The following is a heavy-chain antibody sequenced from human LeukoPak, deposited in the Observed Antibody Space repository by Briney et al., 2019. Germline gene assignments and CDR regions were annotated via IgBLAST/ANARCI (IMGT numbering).Heavy chain of an antibody. CDR1: GGSISSYY. CDR2: IYYSGST. D-gene: IGHD3-9*01. CDR3: ARVSYDILAGYYTLDY. J-gene: IGHJ4*02. Sequence: SETLSLTCTVSGGSISSYYWSWIRQPPGKGLEWIGYIYYSGSTNYNPSLKSRVTISVDTSKNQFSLKLSSVTAADTAVYYCARVSYDILAGYYTLDYWGQGTLVTVSS. V-gene: IGHV4-59*01.